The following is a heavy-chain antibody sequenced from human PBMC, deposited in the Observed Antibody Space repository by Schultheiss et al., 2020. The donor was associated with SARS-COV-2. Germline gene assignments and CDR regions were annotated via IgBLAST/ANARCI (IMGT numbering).Heavy chain of an antibody. CDR3: ARRGATFFAFDI. CDR2: IYNSGTT. D-gene: IGHD3-16*01. V-gene: IGHV4-61*08. J-gene: IGHJ3*02. CDR1: NGSISSVGSF. Sequence: SETLSLTCTVSNGSISSVGSFWSWIRQPPGRELEWFGYIYNSGTTHYNPSLKSRVTMSVDTSKNQFSLKVTSVTGADTAVYYCARRGATFFAFDIWGQGTMVTVSS.